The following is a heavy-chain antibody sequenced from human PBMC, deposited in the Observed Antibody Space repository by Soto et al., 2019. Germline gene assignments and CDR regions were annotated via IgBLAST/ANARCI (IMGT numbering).Heavy chain of an antibody. CDR1: GGSISSGGYY. J-gene: IGHJ5*02. V-gene: IGHV4-31*03. CDR2: IYYSGST. CDR3: ARDHSGWSDNWFDP. D-gene: IGHD6-19*01. Sequence: QVQLQESGPGLVKPSQTLSLTCTVSGGSISSGGYYWSWIRQHPGKGLEWIGYIYYSGSTYYNPSLKSRVTISEDTSKNQFSLKLSSVTAADTAVYYCARDHSGWSDNWFDPWGQGTLVTVSS.